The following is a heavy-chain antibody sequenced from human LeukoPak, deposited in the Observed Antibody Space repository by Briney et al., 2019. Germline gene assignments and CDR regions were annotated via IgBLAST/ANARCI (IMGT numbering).Heavy chain of an antibody. CDR3: AKEATVSTYYYYYYMDV. Sequence: PGRSLRLSCAASGFTFSSYGMHRVRQAPGKGLEWVAVIWYDGSNKYYADSVKGRFTISRDNSKNTLYLQMNSLRAEDTAVYYCAKEATVSTYYYYYYMDVWGKGTTVTVSS. CDR2: IWYDGSNK. J-gene: IGHJ6*03. V-gene: IGHV3-33*06. CDR1: GFTFSSYG. D-gene: IGHD4-17*01.